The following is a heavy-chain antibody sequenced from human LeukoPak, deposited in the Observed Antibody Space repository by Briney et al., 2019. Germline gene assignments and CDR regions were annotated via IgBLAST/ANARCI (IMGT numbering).Heavy chain of an antibody. CDR3: ARDRPHYDILTGREGDYMDV. V-gene: IGHV3-48*01. J-gene: IGHJ6*03. Sequence: GGSLRLSCAASGFTFSSHNMNWVRQAPGKGLEWVSYISTSSTIVYYAESVKGRLTISRDNAKTSLYLQMNSLRAEDTAVYHCARDRPHYDILTGREGDYMDVWGKGTTVTISS. CDR1: GFTFSSHN. D-gene: IGHD3-9*01. CDR2: ISTSSTIV.